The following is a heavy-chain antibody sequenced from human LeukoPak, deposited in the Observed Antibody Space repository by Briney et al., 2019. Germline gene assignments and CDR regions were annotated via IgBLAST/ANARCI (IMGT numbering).Heavy chain of an antibody. V-gene: IGHV3-21*01. CDR1: GFTFSSYS. D-gene: IGHD3-10*01. CDR2: ISSSSSYI. J-gene: IGHJ4*02. Sequence: PGRSLRLSCAASGFTFSSYSMNWVRQAPGKGLEWVSSISSSSSYIYYADSVKGRFTISRDNAKNSLYLQMNSLRAADTAVYYCASGGKYYYTSGLNWGQGTLVTVSS. CDR3: ASGGKYYYTSGLN.